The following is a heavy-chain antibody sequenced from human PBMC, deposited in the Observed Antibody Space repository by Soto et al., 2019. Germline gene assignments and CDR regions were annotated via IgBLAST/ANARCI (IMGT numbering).Heavy chain of an antibody. Sequence: CKARGDGYKCYSMCWPCHALGQELEWMGWISAYNGNTNYAQKLQGRVTMTTDTSTSTAYMELRSLRSDDTAVYFCARFVAVGVSSAFAFWVHGTLVTVSS. V-gene: IGHV1-18*01. CDR1: GDGYKCYS. CDR3: ARFVAVGVSSAFAF. CDR2: ISAYNGNT. J-gene: IGHJ4*01. D-gene: IGHD6-19*01.